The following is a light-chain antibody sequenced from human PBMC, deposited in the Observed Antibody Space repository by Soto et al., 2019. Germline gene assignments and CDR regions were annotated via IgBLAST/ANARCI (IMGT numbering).Light chain of an antibody. Sequence: QSVLIQPPSASGTPGQRVTISCSGSTANIEANYVYWYQQFPGTAPKLLIYRNKERPSGVPDRFSGSKSGTSASLAVSGLRSEDEADYFCTSWDDSLSAWVFGG. CDR2: RNK. V-gene: IGLV1-47*01. CDR1: TANIEANY. J-gene: IGLJ3*02. CDR3: TSWDDSLSAWV.